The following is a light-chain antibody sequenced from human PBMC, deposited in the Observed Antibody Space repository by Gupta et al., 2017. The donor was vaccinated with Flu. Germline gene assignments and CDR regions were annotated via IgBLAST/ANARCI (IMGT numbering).Light chain of an antibody. V-gene: IGKV1-17*01. CDR1: QGIRTD. CDR3: LQHNGFPRT. Sequence: DIQLTQSPSSLSASVGDRVTITCRASQGIRTDLGWYKQKPGKAPQRRIYAASSLQSWVPSRFSGSGAWTKFTITSSSLQHEDFATYYCLQHNGFPRTFGQGTRVEV. J-gene: IGKJ1*01. CDR2: AAS.